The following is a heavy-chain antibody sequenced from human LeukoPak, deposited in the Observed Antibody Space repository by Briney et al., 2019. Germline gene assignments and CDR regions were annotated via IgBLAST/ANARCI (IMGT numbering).Heavy chain of an antibody. Sequence: GGSLRLSCAASGFAFSSYSMSWVRQAPGKGLEWVSAISGSGGNTYYADSVKGRCSISRDNSKNTLFLQVNSLRAEDTAVYYCARGSIVVVPSAHFDSWGQGTLVTVSS. CDR3: ARGSIVVVPSAHFDS. J-gene: IGHJ4*02. V-gene: IGHV3-23*01. D-gene: IGHD2-2*01. CDR1: GFAFSSYS. CDR2: ISGSGGNT.